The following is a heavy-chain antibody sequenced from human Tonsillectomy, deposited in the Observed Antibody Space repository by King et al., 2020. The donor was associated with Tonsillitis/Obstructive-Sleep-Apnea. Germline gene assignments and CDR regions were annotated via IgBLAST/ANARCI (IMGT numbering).Heavy chain of an antibody. Sequence: QLVQSGSELKKSGASVKVSCMSSGYIFTTYAINWVRQAPGQGLEWMGCINTNTGNPTYAQVFTGRLVFSLDTSVSTAYLQISGLKAEDTAVYYCARDSPGHDAFDIWGQGTMVTVSS. J-gene: IGHJ3*02. CDR1: GYIFTTYA. CDR3: ARDSPGHDAFDI. CDR2: INTNTGNP. V-gene: IGHV7-4-1*02.